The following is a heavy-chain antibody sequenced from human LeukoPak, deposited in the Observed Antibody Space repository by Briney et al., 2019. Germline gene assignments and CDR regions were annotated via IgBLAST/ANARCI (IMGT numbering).Heavy chain of an antibody. D-gene: IGHD4-17*01. CDR1: GYTFTGYY. Sequence: ASVKVSCKASGYTFTGYYMHWVRQAPGQGLEWMGWINPNSGGTNYAQKFQGRVTMTRDTSISTAYMEPSRLRSDDTAVYYCARDRYGDFYFDYWGQGTLVTVSS. V-gene: IGHV1-2*02. J-gene: IGHJ4*02. CDR3: ARDRYGDFYFDY. CDR2: INPNSGGT.